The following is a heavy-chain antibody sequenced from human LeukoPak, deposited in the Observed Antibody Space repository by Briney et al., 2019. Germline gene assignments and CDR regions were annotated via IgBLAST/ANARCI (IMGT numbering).Heavy chain of an antibody. CDR3: AKRGVVIRVILVGFHKEAYYFDS. D-gene: IGHD3-22*01. CDR2: LSGSGGTT. CDR1: GTTLSNYG. J-gene: IGHJ4*02. Sequence: GGSLRLSCAVSGTTLSNYGMSWVRQAPGKGLEWVAGLSGSGGTTNYADSVKGRFTISRDNPKNTLYLQMNSLRAEDTALYFCAKRGVVIRVILVGFHKEAYYFDSWGQGALVTVSS. V-gene: IGHV3-23*01.